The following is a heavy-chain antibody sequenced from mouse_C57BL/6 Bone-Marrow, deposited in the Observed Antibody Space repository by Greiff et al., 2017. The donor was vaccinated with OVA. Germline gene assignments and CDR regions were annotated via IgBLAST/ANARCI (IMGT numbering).Heavy chain of an antibody. CDR2: IRLKSDNYAT. J-gene: IGHJ2*01. CDR1: GFTFSNYW. Sequence: EVKVEESGGGLVQPGGSMKLSCVASGFTFSNYWMNWVRQSPEKGLEWVAQIRLKSDNYATHYAESVKGRFTISRDDSKSRCLLPKNHLRAEATGIYYCTGWGGGSSSYYFDYWGQGTTLTVSS. CDR3: TGWGGGSSSYYFDY. V-gene: IGHV6-3*01. D-gene: IGHD1-1*01.